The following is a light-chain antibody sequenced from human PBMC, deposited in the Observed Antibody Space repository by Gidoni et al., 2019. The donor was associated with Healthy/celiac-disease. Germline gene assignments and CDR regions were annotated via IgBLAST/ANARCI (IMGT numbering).Light chain of an antibody. CDR1: QSVSSY. J-gene: IGKJ4*01. V-gene: IGKV3-11*01. CDR3: QQRSNGLT. Sequence: ELVLTQSPATLSLSPGERATLSCRARQSVSSYLAWYQQKPGQAPRLLIYDASNRATGIPARFSGSGSGKDFTLTISSLEHEDFAVYYCQQRSNGLTFGGGTKVEIK. CDR2: DAS.